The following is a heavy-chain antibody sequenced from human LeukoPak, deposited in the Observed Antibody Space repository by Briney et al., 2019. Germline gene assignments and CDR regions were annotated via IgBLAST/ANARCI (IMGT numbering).Heavy chain of an antibody. V-gene: IGHV1-2*02. CDR1: GYTFTGYY. J-gene: IGHJ1*01. D-gene: IGHD3-22*01. CDR2: IKPNSGGT. CDR3: ATSSGYYVGYIQY. Sequence: EASVKVSCKASGYTFTGYYIHWVRQAPGQGLEWMGWIKPNSGGTKYAQKFQGRVTMTRDTSISTAYMELRSDDTAVYYCATSSGYYVGYIQYWGQGTLVTVSS.